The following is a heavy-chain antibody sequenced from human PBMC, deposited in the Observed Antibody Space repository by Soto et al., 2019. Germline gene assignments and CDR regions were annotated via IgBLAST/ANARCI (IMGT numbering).Heavy chain of an antibody. V-gene: IGHV4-30-4*08. Sequence: PSETLSLTCTVSGGSISSGDYYWSWICQPPGKGLEWIGYIYYSGSTYYNPSLKSRVTISVDTSKNQFSLKLSSVTAADTAVYYCAREYYYDSSGCTFDYWGQGTLVTVSS. J-gene: IGHJ4*02. CDR3: AREYYYDSSGCTFDY. CDR2: IYYSGST. CDR1: GGSISSGDYY. D-gene: IGHD3-22*01.